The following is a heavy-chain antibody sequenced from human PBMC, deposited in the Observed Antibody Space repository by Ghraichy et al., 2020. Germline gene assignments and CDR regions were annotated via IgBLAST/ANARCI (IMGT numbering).Heavy chain of an antibody. D-gene: IGHD2-15*01. CDR3: ARVHCSGGYCYYDY. V-gene: IGHV3-72*01. CDR2: SRRKADSYTT. CDR1: GFTFSDHD. Sequence: LSLTCAAFGFTFSDHDMDWVRQAPGKGLEWVGRSRRKADSYTTEYAASVKGRLTFSRDESKNSLYLQMNSLKAEDTAVYYCARVHCSGGYCYYDYWGQGTLVTVSS. J-gene: IGHJ4*02.